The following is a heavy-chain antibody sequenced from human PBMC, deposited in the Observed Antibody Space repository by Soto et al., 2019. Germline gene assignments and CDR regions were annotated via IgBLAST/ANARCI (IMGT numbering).Heavy chain of an antibody. V-gene: IGHV3-23*01. CDR2: ISGSGGSS. CDR1: GFAFSTSA. D-gene: IGHD6-13*01. Sequence: PWWSLRLSCAASGFAFSTSAMTWVRQAPGKGLGWVSVISGSGGSSYYAASVKGRFTISRDNSKNTLYLQMNGLRAEDTALYYCAKVTKRAAAGRYEYYKYGMDVWGQGTTVTVSS. J-gene: IGHJ6*02. CDR3: AKVTKRAAAGRYEYYKYGMDV.